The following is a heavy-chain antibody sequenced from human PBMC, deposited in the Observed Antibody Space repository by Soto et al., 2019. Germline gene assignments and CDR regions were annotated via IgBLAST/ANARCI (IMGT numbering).Heavy chain of an antibody. J-gene: IGHJ5*01. Sequence: PSETLSLTCTVSGGSISSSSYYWGWIRQPPGKGLEWIGSIYYSGSTYYNPSLKSRVTISVDTSKSQFSLHLSSVTPDDTAVYYCVRLIGNSWLDSWGQGTPVTV. V-gene: IGHV4-39*01. CDR3: VRLIGNSWLDS. CDR2: IYYSGST. CDR1: GGSISSSSYY.